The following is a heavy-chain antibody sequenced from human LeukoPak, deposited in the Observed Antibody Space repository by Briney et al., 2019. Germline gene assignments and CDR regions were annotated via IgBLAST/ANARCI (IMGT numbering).Heavy chain of an antibody. D-gene: IGHD2-2*01. Sequence: GGSVRLSCAASGFTFSSYAMSWVRQAPGKGLEWVSAISGSGGSTYYADSVKGRFTISRDNSKNTLYLQMNSLRAEDTAVYYCAKGATLGYCSSTSCPAHCYGMDVWGQGTTVTVSS. CDR1: GFTFSSYA. J-gene: IGHJ6*02. CDR2: ISGSGGST. CDR3: AKGATLGYCSSTSCPAHCYGMDV. V-gene: IGHV3-23*01.